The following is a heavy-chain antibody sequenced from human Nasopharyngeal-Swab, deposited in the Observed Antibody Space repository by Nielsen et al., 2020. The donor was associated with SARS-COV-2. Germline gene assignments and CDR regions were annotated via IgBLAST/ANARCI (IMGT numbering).Heavy chain of an antibody. CDR3: ASKRGYSGYEFDY. J-gene: IGHJ4*01. D-gene: IGHD5-12*01. V-gene: IGHV4-59*01. CDR2: IYYSGST. Sequence: WIRQPPGKGLEWIGYIYYSGSTNYNPSLRSRVTISVDTSKNQFSLKLSSVTAADTAVYYCASKRGYSGYEFDYWGQEPWSPSPQ.